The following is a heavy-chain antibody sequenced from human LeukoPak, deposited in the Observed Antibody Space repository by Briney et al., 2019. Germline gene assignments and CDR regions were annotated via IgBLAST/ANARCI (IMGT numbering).Heavy chain of an antibody. V-gene: IGHV1-69*04. D-gene: IGHD6-19*01. CDR1: GGTFSSYA. Sequence: SVKVSCKASGGTFSSYAISWVRQAPGQGLEWMGRIIPILGIANYAQKFQGRVTITVDKSTSTAYMELSSLRSEDTAVYYCARDLAVAGLFDYWGQGTLVTVSS. CDR3: ARDLAVAGLFDY. CDR2: IIPILGIA. J-gene: IGHJ4*02.